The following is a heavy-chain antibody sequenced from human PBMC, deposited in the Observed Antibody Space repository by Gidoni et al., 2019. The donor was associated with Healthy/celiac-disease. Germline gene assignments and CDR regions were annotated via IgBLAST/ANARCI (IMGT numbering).Heavy chain of an antibody. CDR3: TTEDDFWSGYYLIDY. V-gene: IGHV3-15*01. Sequence: EVQLVESGGGLVKPGGSLRLSCAASGFTFSNAWMSWVRQAPGKGLEWVGRIKSKTDGGTTDYAAPVKGRFTISRDDSKNTLYLQMNSLKTEDTAVYYCTTEDDFWSGYYLIDYWGQGTLVTVSS. J-gene: IGHJ4*02. D-gene: IGHD3-3*01. CDR2: IKSKTDGGTT. CDR1: GFTFSNAW.